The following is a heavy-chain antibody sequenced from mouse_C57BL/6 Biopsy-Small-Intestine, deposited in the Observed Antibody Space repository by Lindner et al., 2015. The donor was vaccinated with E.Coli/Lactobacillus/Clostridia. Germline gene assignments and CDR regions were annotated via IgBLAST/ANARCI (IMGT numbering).Heavy chain of an antibody. J-gene: IGHJ2*01. CDR2: INPYNDDS. CDR3: ARRDYYDGSQPFDY. Sequence: VQLQESGPELVKPGASVKMSCKASGYTFTTYVIHWVKQKPGQGLEWIGFINPYNDDSKYNEMFKDKATLTSDKSSNTAYMELSSLTSEDSAVYYCARRDYYDGSQPFDYWGQGTTLTVSS. D-gene: IGHD1-1*01. V-gene: IGHV1-14*01. CDR1: GYTFTTYV.